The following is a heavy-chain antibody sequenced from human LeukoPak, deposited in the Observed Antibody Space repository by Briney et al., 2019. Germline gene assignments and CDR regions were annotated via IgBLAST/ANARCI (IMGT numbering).Heavy chain of an antibody. D-gene: IGHD6-6*01. CDR2: INPNSGGT. V-gene: IGHV1-2*02. Sequence: ASVKVSCKASGYTFTGYYMHWVRQAPGQGLEWMGWINPNSGGTNYAQKFQGRVTMTRDTSISTAYMELSRLRSDDTAVYYCARDADFSSSPLPFDYWGQGTLVTVSS. CDR3: ARDADFSSSPLPFDY. CDR1: GYTFTGYY. J-gene: IGHJ4*02.